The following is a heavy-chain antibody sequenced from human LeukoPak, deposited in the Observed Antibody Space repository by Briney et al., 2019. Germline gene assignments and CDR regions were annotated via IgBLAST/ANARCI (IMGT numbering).Heavy chain of an antibody. Sequence: GGSLRLSCAASGFTFSSYAMSWVRQAPGKGLEWVSAISGSGGSTYYADSVKGRFTISRDNSKNTLYLQMNSLRAEDTAVYYCAKRPHCSSTSCPYYFDYWGQGTLVTVSS. V-gene: IGHV3-23*01. CDR1: GFTFSSYA. CDR2: ISGSGGST. CDR3: AKRPHCSSTSCPYYFDY. J-gene: IGHJ4*02. D-gene: IGHD2-2*01.